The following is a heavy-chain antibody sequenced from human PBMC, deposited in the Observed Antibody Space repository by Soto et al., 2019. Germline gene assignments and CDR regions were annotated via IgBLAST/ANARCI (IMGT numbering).Heavy chain of an antibody. D-gene: IGHD3-3*01. CDR2: ISGSGGST. J-gene: IGHJ4*02. CDR3: AKYYDFWSGQYYFDY. V-gene: IGHV3-23*01. Sequence: GGSLRLSCAASGFTFSSYAMSWVRQAPGKGLEWVSAISGSGGSTYYADSVKGRFTISRDNSKNTLYLQMNSLRAEDTAVYYCAKYYDFWSGQYYFDYWGQGTLVTVSS. CDR1: GFTFSSYA.